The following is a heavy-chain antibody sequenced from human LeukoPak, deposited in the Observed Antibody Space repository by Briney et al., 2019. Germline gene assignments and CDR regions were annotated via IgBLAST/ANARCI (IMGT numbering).Heavy chain of an antibody. CDR1: GYTFTGYY. Sequence: ASVKVSCKASGYTFTGYYMHWVRQAPGQGLEWMGWINPNSGGTNYAQKFQGWVTMTRDTSISTAYMELSRLRSDDTAVYYCARDLKSSGWYSSSDFDYWGQGTLVTVSS. CDR2: INPNSGGT. J-gene: IGHJ4*02. D-gene: IGHD6-19*01. CDR3: ARDLKSSGWYSSSDFDY. V-gene: IGHV1-2*04.